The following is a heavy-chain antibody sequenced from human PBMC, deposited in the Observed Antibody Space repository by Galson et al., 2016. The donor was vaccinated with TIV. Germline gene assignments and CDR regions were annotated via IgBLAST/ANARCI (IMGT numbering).Heavy chain of an antibody. V-gene: IGHV1-8*02. J-gene: IGHJ6*02. D-gene: IGHD4-17*01. CDR3: ARDAYGAHYYGMDV. CDR2: MNFKSGKT. CDR1: GYNFLSYD. Sequence: SVKVSCKASGYNFLSYDINWVRQATGQGLEWMGWMNFKSGKTVYAQRFQGRVTMTRNLSISTAYMELSSLRFDDAAVYYCARDAYGAHYYGMDVWGQGTTVTVSS.